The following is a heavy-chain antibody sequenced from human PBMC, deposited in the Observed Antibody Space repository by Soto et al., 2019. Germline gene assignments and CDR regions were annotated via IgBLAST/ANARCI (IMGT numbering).Heavy chain of an antibody. CDR3: ARPCTGGTCFHLDY. D-gene: IGHD2-8*02. J-gene: IGHJ4*02. Sequence: GASVKVSCKASGYPFTRFAMHWVRQAPGQRLEWMGWIHAGNGDTKYSRKFQGRVTFTRDTSASTGYMEVSSLRSEDTAVYYCARPCTGGTCFHLDYWGQGTQVTVSS. CDR1: GYPFTRFA. V-gene: IGHV1-3*01. CDR2: IHAGNGDT.